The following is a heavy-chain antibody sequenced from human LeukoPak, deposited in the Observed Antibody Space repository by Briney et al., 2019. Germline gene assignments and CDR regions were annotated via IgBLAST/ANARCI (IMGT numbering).Heavy chain of an antibody. CDR2: IYYSGST. D-gene: IGHD6-13*01. Sequence: SQTLSLTCTVSGGSNSIGGYYWSWIRQHPGKGLEWIGYIYYSGSTYYNPSLKSRVTISVDTSKNQFSLKLSSVTAADTAVYCCARGGLAAAVAFDYWGQGTLVTVSS. V-gene: IGHV4-31*03. J-gene: IGHJ4*02. CDR1: GGSNSIGGYY. CDR3: ARGGLAAAVAFDY.